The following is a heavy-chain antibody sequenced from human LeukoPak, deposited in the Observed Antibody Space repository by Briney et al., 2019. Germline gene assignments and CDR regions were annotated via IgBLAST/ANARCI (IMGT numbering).Heavy chain of an antibody. J-gene: IGHJ4*02. D-gene: IGHD3-16*02. CDR3: ARRYYDYVWGSYRPYYFDC. Sequence: PSETLSLTCAVYGGSLSGYYWSWIRQPPGKGLEWFGEINHSGSTTYHPSLKSRVTISVDTSKNQFSQKLSSVTAADTAVYYCARRYYDYVWGSYRPYYFDCWGQGTLVSVSS. CDR2: INHSGST. CDR1: GGSLSGYY. V-gene: IGHV4-34*01.